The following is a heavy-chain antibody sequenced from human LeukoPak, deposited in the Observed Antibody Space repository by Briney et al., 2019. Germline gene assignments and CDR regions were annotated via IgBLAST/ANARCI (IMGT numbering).Heavy chain of an antibody. CDR1: GGSISSYY. CDR3: ARKSLYGSGSLFDY. V-gene: IGHV4-39*07. CDR2: IYYSGST. J-gene: IGHJ4*02. D-gene: IGHD3-10*01. Sequence: SETLSLTCTVSGGSISSYYWGWIRQPPGKGLEWIGSIYYSGSTYYNPSLKSRVTISVDTSKNQFSLKLSSVTAADTAVYYCARKSLYGSGSLFDYWGQGTLVTVSS.